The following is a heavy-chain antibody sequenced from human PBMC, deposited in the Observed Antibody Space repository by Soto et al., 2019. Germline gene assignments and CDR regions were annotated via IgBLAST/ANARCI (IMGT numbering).Heavy chain of an antibody. CDR2: ISHDGSDR. CDR1: GFTFNGYG. Sequence: GGSLRLSCEASGFTFNGYGMHWVRQAPGKGLEWVAAISHDGSDRYYADSVKGRFTISRDNSKNTLYFQRNSLRAEDTAVYYCARAEGGYCATTSCYVDYWGQGTLVTVSS. J-gene: IGHJ4*02. CDR3: ARAEGGYCATTSCYVDY. V-gene: IGHV3-30*03. D-gene: IGHD2-2*01.